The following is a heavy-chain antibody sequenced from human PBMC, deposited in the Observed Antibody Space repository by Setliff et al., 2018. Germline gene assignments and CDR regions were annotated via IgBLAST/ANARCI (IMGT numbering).Heavy chain of an antibody. CDR3: ARAPPYYGSGLLWFDP. D-gene: IGHD3-10*01. V-gene: IGHV4-30-4*08. Sequence: PSETLSLTCTVSGGSISSGDYYWSSIRQPPGKGLEWIGYIYYSGSTYYNPSLKSRVTISVDTSKNQFSLKLSSVTAADTAVYYCARAPPYYGSGLLWFDPWGQGTLVTVS. CDR2: IYYSGST. CDR1: GGSISSGDYY. J-gene: IGHJ5*02.